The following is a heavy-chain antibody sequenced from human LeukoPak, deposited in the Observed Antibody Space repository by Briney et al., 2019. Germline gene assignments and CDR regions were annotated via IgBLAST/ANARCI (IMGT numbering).Heavy chain of an antibody. CDR3: ARPGQSGYLDAFDI. CDR1: GYSFTSYW. V-gene: IGHV5-51*01. D-gene: IGHD6-25*01. CDR2: IYPGDSDT. Sequence: GESLKISCKGSGYSFTSYWIGWVRQMPGKGLECMGIIYPGDSDTRYSPSFQGQVTISADKSINTAYLQWSSMQASDTAMYYCARPGQSGYLDAFDIWGQGTMVTVSS. J-gene: IGHJ3*02.